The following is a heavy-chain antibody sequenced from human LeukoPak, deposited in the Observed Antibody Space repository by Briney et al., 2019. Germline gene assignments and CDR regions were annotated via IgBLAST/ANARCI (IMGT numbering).Heavy chain of an antibody. CDR2: ISGSGGIT. CDR3: AKSAYCGGDCYSRSDY. Sequence: GGSLRLSCAASGFTLSSYAMSWVRQAPGKGLEWVSAISGSGGITKYADSVKGRFTISRDNSKDTLYLQMNSLRAEDTAVYYCAKSAYCGGDCYSRSDYWGQGTLVTVSS. V-gene: IGHV3-23*01. D-gene: IGHD2-21*02. CDR1: GFTLSSYA. J-gene: IGHJ4*02.